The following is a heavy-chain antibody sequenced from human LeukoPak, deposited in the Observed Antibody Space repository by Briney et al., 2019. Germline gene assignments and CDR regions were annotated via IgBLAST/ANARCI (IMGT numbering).Heavy chain of an antibody. CDR1: GYTFTIFD. J-gene: IGHJ3*02. D-gene: IGHD3-3*01. Sequence: GASVKVSFKASGYTFTIFDITWVRQAAGQGLEGMGWISPYSGNTNYAQKLQGRVTMTTDTSTNTAYMELRSLRSDDTAVYYCAKPATGITIFGDAFDIWGQGTMVTVSS. CDR2: ISPYSGNT. CDR3: AKPATGITIFGDAFDI. V-gene: IGHV1-18*01.